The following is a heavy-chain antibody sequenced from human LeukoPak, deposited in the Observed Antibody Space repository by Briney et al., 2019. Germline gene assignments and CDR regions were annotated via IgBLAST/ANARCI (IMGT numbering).Heavy chain of an antibody. J-gene: IGHJ4*02. CDR3: ARWARGVFDY. V-gene: IGHV4-39*01. CDR2: IYYSGST. D-gene: IGHD5-12*01. Sequence: SETLSLTCTVSGGSISSSSYYWGWIRQPPGKGLEWIGSIYYSGSTYYNPSLKSRFTISVDTSKNQFSLKLSSVTAADTAVYYCARWARGVFDYWGQGTLVTVSS. CDR1: GGSISSSSYY.